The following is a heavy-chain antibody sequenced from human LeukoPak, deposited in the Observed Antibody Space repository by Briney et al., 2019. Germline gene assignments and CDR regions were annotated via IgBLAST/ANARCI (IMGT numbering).Heavy chain of an antibody. Sequence: SETLSLTCTVSRGSISSSSYYWGWIRQPPGKGLEWLGSIYYSGSIYYNPSLKSRVTLSVDTSKSQFSLKLSFVTAADTAVYYCARLLYDSRGYYYFDYWGQGTLVTVSS. D-gene: IGHD3-22*01. J-gene: IGHJ4*02. CDR2: IYYSGSI. CDR3: ARLLYDSRGYYYFDY. V-gene: IGHV4-39*01. CDR1: RGSISSSSYY.